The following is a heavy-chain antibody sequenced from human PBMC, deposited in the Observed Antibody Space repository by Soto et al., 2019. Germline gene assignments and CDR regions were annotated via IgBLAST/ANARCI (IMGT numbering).Heavy chain of an antibody. Sequence: GGSRRLSCAASGFTFSSYDMHWVRQATGKGLEWVSAIGTAGDTYYPGSVKGRFTISRENAKNSLYLQMNSLRAGDTAVYYCARAPGAPLVAAADYYYYGMDVWGQGTTVTVSS. V-gene: IGHV3-13*01. CDR1: GFTFSSYD. CDR2: IGTAGDT. D-gene: IGHD6-13*01. J-gene: IGHJ6*02. CDR3: ARAPGAPLVAAADYYYYGMDV.